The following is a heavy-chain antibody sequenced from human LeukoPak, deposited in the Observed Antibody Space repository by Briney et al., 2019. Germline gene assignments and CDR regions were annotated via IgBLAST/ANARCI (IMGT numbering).Heavy chain of an antibody. D-gene: IGHD6-13*01. CDR2: ISGSGGST. Sequence: GGTLRLSCAASGFTFSSYGMSWVRQAPGKGLEWVSAISGSGGSTYYADSVKGRFTISRDNSKNTLYLQMNSLRAEDTAVYYCAKGGYGIAAAGAFDYWGQGTLCTVSS. CDR1: GFTFSSYG. V-gene: IGHV3-23*01. CDR3: AKGGYGIAAAGAFDY. J-gene: IGHJ4*02.